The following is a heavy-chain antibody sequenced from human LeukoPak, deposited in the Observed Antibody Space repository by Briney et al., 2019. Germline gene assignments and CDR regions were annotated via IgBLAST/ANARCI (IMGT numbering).Heavy chain of an antibody. D-gene: IGHD3-10*01. J-gene: IGHJ4*02. V-gene: IGHV4-59*01. CDR3: ARAYYQNYFDY. CDR2: IYYSGST. CDR1: SGSISSYY. Sequence: SETLSLTCTVSSGSISSYYWSWIRQPPGKGLEWIGYIYYSGSTNYNPSLKSRVTISVDTSKNQFSLKLSSVTAADTAVYYCARAYYQNYFDYWGQGTLVTVSS.